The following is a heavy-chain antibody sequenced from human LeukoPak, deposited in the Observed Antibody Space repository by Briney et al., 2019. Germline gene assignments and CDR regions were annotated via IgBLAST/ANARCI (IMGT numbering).Heavy chain of an antibody. CDR1: GFTFSSYS. J-gene: IGHJ4*02. V-gene: IGHV3-21*03. Sequence: TGGSLRLSCAASGFTFSSYSMNWVRQAPGKGLEWVSSISSSSSHIYYADSVKGRFTISRDNAKNSLYLQMDSLKTEDTAVYYCSRDRGIGYPSNWGGGLYSFDSWGQGTLVTVSS. CDR2: ISSSSSHI. D-gene: IGHD6-13*01. CDR3: SRDRGIGYPSNWGGGLYSFDS.